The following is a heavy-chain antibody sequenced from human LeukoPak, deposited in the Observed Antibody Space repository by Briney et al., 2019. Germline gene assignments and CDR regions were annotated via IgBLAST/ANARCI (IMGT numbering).Heavy chain of an antibody. Sequence: ASVKVSCKASGYTFTHYAVHWVRQAPGQRLEWMGWTNVGNDYTESSQKFQDRLTITSDTTATTVYMELSSLRSEDTAVYYCARDDFSTYPGLNYFDYWGQGSLVTVSS. V-gene: IGHV1-3*01. CDR3: ARDDFSTYPGLNYFDY. J-gene: IGHJ4*02. CDR2: TNVGNDYT. D-gene: IGHD4-11*01. CDR1: GYTFTHYA.